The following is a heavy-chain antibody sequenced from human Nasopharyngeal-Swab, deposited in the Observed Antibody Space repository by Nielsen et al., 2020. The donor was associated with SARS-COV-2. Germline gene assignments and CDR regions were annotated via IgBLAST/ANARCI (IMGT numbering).Heavy chain of an antibody. J-gene: IGHJ5*02. CDR2: IGTAGDT. CDR3: ARGGWGGYSYGYWFDP. CDR1: GFTFDDYA. V-gene: IGHV3-13*01. D-gene: IGHD5-18*01. Sequence: ESLKISCAASGFTFDDYAMHWVRQATGKGLEWVSAIGTAGDTYYPGSVKGRFTISRENAKNSLYLQMNSLRAGDTAVYYCARGGWGGYSYGYWFDPWGQGTLVTVSS.